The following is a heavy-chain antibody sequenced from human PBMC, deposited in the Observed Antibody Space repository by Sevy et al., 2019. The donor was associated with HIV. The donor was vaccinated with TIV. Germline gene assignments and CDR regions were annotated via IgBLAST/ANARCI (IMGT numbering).Heavy chain of an antibody. CDR3: ARDCSSSSCLWGMDV. CDR1: GFTVSSNY. V-gene: IGHV3-7*03. D-gene: IGHD2-2*01. Sequence: GGSLRLSCAASGFTVSSNYMSWVRQAPGKGLEWVAHIKRDGTEKYYVDSVKGRFAISRDNAKNSLYLQMNSLRAEDTAVYYCARDCSSSSCLWGMDVWGQGTTVTVSS. J-gene: IGHJ6*02. CDR2: IKRDGTEK.